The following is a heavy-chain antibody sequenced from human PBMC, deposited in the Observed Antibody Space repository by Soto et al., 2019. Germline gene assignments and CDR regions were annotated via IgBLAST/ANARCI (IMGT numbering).Heavy chain of an antibody. J-gene: IGHJ5*02. CDR2: IFYSGST. CDR1: SGSISSTIYS. Sequence: SETLSLTCTVSSGSISSTIYSWDWIRQPPGKGLEWIGSIFYSGSTYYNPSLKSRVTISVDTSKNQFSLTLTPVTAADTAVYYCAREAVQYCSGGSCSRHNWFDPWGQGTLVTVSS. V-gene: IGHV4-39*02. CDR3: AREAVQYCSGGSCSRHNWFDP. D-gene: IGHD2-15*01.